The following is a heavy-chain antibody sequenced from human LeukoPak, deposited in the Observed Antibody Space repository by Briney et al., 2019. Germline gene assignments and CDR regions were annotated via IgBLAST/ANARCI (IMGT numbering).Heavy chain of an antibody. CDR3: ARDGWAVAGPLYNWFDP. Sequence: PGGSLRLSCAASGFTFSSYSMNWVRQAPGKGLEWVSSISSSSSYIYYADSVKGRFTISRDNAKNSLYLQMNSLRAEDTAVYYCARDGWAVAGPLYNWFDPWGQGTLVTVSS. V-gene: IGHV3-21*01. CDR1: GFTFSSYS. CDR2: ISSSSSYI. D-gene: IGHD6-19*01. J-gene: IGHJ5*02.